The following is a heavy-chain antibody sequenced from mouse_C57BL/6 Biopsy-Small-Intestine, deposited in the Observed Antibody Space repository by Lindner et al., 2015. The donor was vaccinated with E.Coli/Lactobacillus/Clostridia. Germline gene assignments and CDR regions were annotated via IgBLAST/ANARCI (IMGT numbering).Heavy chain of an antibody. V-gene: IGHV1-26*01. CDR3: ARFGYAGNF. CDR1: GYTFTDYY. J-gene: IGHJ2*01. CDR2: INPDTGNT. D-gene: IGHD6-5*01. Sequence: VQLQESGPELVKLGASVKISCKASGYTFTDYYMNWVKQSHGKSLEWIGIINPDTGNTTYNQNFKDKATLTVDKSSSTAYMEPHSLTSEDSAVYYCARFGYAGNFWGQGTTLTVSS.